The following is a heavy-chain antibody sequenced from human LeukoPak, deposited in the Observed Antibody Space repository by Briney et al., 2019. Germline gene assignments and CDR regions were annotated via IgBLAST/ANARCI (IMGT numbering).Heavy chain of an antibody. D-gene: IGHD1-20*01. CDR2: INHSGST. CDR3: ARPGITGSSETLDY. J-gene: IGHJ4*02. Sequence: SETLSLTCAVYGGSFSGYYWSWIRQPPGQGLEWIGEINHSGSTNYNPSLKSRVTISVDTSKNQFSLKLSSVTAADTAVYYCARPGITGSSETLDYWGQGTLVTVSS. CDR1: GGSFSGYY. V-gene: IGHV4-34*01.